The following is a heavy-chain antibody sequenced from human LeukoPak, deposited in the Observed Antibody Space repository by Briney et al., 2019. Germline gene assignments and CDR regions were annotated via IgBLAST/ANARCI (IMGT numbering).Heavy chain of an antibody. CDR1: GFTFSSYD. J-gene: IGHJ4*02. CDR2: IGTAGDT. Sequence: PGGSLRLSCAASGFTFSSYDMHWVRQATGKGLEWVSAIGTAGDTYYPGSVKGRFTISRENAKNSLYLQMNSLRAGDTAVYYCARDPTYYYDSSGYYYAVGYFDYWGQGTLVTVSS. CDR3: ARDPTYYYDSSGYYYAVGYFDY. D-gene: IGHD3-22*01. V-gene: IGHV3-13*01.